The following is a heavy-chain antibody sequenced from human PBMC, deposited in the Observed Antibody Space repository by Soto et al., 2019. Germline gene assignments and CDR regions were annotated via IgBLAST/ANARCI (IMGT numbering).Heavy chain of an antibody. CDR1: GGTFSSYA. Sequence: GASVKVSCKASGGTFSSYAISWVRQAPGQGLEWMGGIIPIFGTANYAQKFQGRVTITADESTSTAYMELSSLRSEDTAVYYCARGRKNYDFWSGRTFYYYYCYGMDVWGQGTTVTVSS. D-gene: IGHD3-3*01. CDR3: ARGRKNYDFWSGRTFYYYYCYGMDV. CDR2: IIPIFGTA. J-gene: IGHJ6*02. V-gene: IGHV1-69*13.